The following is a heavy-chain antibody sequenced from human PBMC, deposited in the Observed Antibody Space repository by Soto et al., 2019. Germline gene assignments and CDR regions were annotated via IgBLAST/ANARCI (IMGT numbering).Heavy chain of an antibody. CDR2: ISFDGNTQ. D-gene: IGHD3-9*01. CDR3: ARRPLGLTIGHDMVV. V-gene: IGHV3-30-3*01. Sequence: QVQLVESGGGVVLPGRSLRLSCAVSGFTFRNHAMHWVRQAPGKGLEWVAVISFDGNTQYYADSVKGRFSVSRDNYEDSLFIQVDGLRDKDTAVYSCARRPLGLTIGHDMVVWGPGTMVSVSS. CDR1: GFTFRNHA. J-gene: IGHJ3*01.